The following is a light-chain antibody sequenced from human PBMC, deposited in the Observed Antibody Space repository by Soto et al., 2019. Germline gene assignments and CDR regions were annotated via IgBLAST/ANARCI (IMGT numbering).Light chain of an antibody. V-gene: IGKV1-5*01. Sequence: DIKMTQSPSTLSASVGDRVTITCRASQSISSWLAWYQQKPGKAPKLLIYDASSLESGVPSRFSGSGSGTEFTLTISSLQPDDFATYYCQQYNSDPSTFGQGTKLEIK. J-gene: IGKJ2*01. CDR2: DAS. CDR1: QSISSW. CDR3: QQYNSDPST.